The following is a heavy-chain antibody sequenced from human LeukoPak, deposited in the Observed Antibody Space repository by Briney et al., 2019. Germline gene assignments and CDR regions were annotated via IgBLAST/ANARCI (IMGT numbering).Heavy chain of an antibody. Sequence: SETLSLTCTVSGGSISSYYWSWIRQPPGKGLEWIGYIYYSGSTNYNLSLKSRVTISVDTSKNQFSLKLSSVTAADTAVYYCARLEHYCSSTSCYREAPLFDYWGQRTLVTVSS. CDR2: IYYSGST. CDR1: GGSISSYY. D-gene: IGHD2-2*01. V-gene: IGHV4-59*08. CDR3: ARLEHYCSSTSCYREAPLFDY. J-gene: IGHJ4*02.